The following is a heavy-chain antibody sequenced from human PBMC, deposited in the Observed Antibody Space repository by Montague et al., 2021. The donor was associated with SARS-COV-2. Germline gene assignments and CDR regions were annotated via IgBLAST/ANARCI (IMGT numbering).Heavy chain of an antibody. CDR3: AKQRGTITTTFDY. CDR1: GFTFNTYG. D-gene: IGHD1-1*01. V-gene: IGHV3-23*01. CDR2: ISGSGGT. Sequence: SLSFSCAASGFTFNTYGMSWVRQAPGQGLEWVSCISGSGGTYYAGSVKGRLAISRDTSNNTLYLQMNSLRAEDTAIYYCAKQRGTITTTFDYWGQGSLVTVSS. J-gene: IGHJ4*02.